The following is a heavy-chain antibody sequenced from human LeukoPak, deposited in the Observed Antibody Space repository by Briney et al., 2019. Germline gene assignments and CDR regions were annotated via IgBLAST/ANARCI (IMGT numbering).Heavy chain of an antibody. CDR2: INAGNGNT. CDR1: GYTFTSYA. CDR3: ARDPTRGSSGWPFLDY. V-gene: IGHV1-3*01. D-gene: IGHD6-19*01. J-gene: IGHJ4*02. Sequence: ASVKVSCKASGYTFTSYAMHWVRQAPGQRLEWMGWINAGNGNTKYSQKFQGRVTITRDTSASTAYMELSSLRSEDTAVYYCARDPTRGSSGWPFLDYWGQGTLVTVSS.